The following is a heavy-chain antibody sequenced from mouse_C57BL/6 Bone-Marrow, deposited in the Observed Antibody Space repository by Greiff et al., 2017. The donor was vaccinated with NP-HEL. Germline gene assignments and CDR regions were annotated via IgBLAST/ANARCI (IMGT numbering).Heavy chain of an antibody. D-gene: IGHD1-1*01. V-gene: IGHV5-4*01. CDR3: ARDPAVVAPGFAY. CDR1: GFTFSSYA. CDR2: ISDGGSYT. J-gene: IGHJ3*01. Sequence: EVKVVESGGGLVKPGGSLKLSCAASGFTFSSYAMSWVRQTPEKRLEWVATISDGGSYTYYPDNVKGRFTISRDNAKNNLYLQMSHLKSEDTAMYYCARDPAVVAPGFAYWGQGTLVTVSA.